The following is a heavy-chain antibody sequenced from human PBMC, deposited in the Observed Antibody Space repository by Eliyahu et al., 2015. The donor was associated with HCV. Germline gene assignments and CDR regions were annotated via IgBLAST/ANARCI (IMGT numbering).Heavy chain of an antibody. CDR2: TSSYNGNT. D-gene: IGHD3-3*01. Sequence: QVQLVQSGGEVKKPGASMKVSCKASGFTFMSFGITWMRQAPGXGLXWMGWTSSYNGNTDYSQKIQGRVIMTTDTSTSTAYMELRSLRSDDTAVYYCATRSYELRGAFDIWGQGTIVTVSS. V-gene: IGHV1-18*04. CDR1: GFTFMSFG. J-gene: IGHJ3*02. CDR3: ATRSYELRGAFDI.